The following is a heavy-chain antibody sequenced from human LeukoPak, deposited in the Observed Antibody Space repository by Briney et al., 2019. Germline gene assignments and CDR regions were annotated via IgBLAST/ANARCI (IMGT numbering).Heavy chain of an antibody. D-gene: IGHD3-9*01. V-gene: IGHV4-59*01. CDR2: IYYSGSS. Sequence: PSETLSXXXXXXXXSISSYYWSWIXQPLGKGLEWIGAIYYSGSSNHTPSLKIRVTMSVDTFKIQLSLNLTSVTAADTAVYYCAARERLDWILYWGQGTLVTVSS. J-gene: IGHJ4*02. CDR1: XXSISSYY. CDR3: AARERLDWILY.